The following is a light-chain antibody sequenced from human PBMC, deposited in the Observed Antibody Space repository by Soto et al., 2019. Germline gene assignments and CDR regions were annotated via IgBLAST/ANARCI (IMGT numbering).Light chain of an antibody. J-gene: IGLJ2*01. V-gene: IGLV1-44*01. CDR1: SSNIGRNT. CDR3: ATWDDSLDGRGV. Sequence: QSVLTQPPSACGTPGQRVTISCYGSSSNIGRNTVNWYHHLPGTAPKLLIYSNSQRPSGVPDRFSGSKSGTSASLAISGLQSEDEADYYCATWDDSLDGRGVFGGGTKVTVL. CDR2: SNS.